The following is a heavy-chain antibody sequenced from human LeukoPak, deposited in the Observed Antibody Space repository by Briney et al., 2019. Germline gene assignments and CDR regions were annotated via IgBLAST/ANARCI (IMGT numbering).Heavy chain of an antibody. J-gene: IGHJ4*02. D-gene: IGHD6-19*01. Sequence: PSETLSLTCTVSGGSISSGDYYWGWIRQPPGKGLEWIGSIYYSGSTYYNPSLKSRVTISVDTSKNQFSLKLSSVTAADTAVYYCARTPEYSSGWYLIAPFDYWGQGTLVTVSS. CDR1: GGSISSGDYY. CDR3: ARTPEYSSGWYLIAPFDY. CDR2: IYYSGST. V-gene: IGHV4-39*01.